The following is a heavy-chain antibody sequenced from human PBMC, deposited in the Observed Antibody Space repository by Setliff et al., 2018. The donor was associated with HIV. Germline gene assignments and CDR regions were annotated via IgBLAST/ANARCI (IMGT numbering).Heavy chain of an antibody. J-gene: IGHJ4*02. Sequence: GGSLRLSCAASGFTFSDYYMSWLRQAPGKGLEWVSYISRDGNTIYYADSVKGRFTISRDNAKNSLYLQMNSLRAEDTAVYYCATLPAAIVSSTYYFDYWGQGTLVSVSS. V-gene: IGHV3-11*04. CDR3: ATLPAAIVSSTYYFDY. D-gene: IGHD6-13*01. CDR1: GFTFSDYY. CDR2: ISRDGNTI.